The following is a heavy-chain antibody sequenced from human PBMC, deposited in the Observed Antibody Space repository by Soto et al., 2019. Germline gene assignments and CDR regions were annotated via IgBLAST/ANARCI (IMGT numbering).Heavy chain of an antibody. D-gene: IGHD3-3*01. CDR2: VSYRGIT. Sequence: QVQLQESGPGLVKPSETLSLTCTVSGGSVSSDSYFWSWVRQPPGKGLEWIGYVSYRGITTYNPSLKSRVTILLGTSKNQISLNLRSVTAADTAVSYCARDREYSFGLTYDIWGQGTMVTVSS. CDR1: GGSVSSDSYF. CDR3: ARDREYSFGLTYDI. J-gene: IGHJ3*02. V-gene: IGHV4-61*01.